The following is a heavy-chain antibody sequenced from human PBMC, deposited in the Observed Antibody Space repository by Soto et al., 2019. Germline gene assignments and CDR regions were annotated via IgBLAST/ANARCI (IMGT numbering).Heavy chain of an antibody. Sequence: PSQTLSLTCAISGDSVSSNSAAWNWIRQSLSRGLEWLGRTYYRSKWYNDYAVSVKSRITINPDTSKNQFSLQLNSVTPEDTAVYYCARVYGLGRPSYYYDGMDFWGQGTTVTVSS. V-gene: IGHV6-1*01. D-gene: IGHD3-10*01. CDR3: ARVYGLGRPSYYYDGMDF. CDR2: TYYRSKWYN. CDR1: GDSVSSNSAA. J-gene: IGHJ6*02.